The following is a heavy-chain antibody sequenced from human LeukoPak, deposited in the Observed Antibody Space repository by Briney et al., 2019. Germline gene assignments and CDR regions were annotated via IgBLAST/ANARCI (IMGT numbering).Heavy chain of an antibody. CDR2: IYYSGST. Sequence: SETLSLTCTVSGGSISDYYWSWIRQPLGKGPEWIGYIYYSGSTNYNPSLESRVTMSVDTSKDQFSLKLRSVTAADTAVYYCARHSRIYYDSDYWGQGTLVTVSS. CDR3: ARHSRIYYDSDY. CDR1: GGSISDYY. V-gene: IGHV4-59*08. J-gene: IGHJ4*02. D-gene: IGHD3-22*01.